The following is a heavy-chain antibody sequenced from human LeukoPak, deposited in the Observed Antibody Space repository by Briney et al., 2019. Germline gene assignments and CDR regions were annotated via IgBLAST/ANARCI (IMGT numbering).Heavy chain of an antibody. Sequence: ASVKVSCKASGYSFTGYYMHWAREAPGQGLEWMGWINPNSGGTNYAQKFQGRVTMTRDTSISTAYMELSRLRSDDTAVYYCARDLSPVEAWGYYWGQGTLVTVSS. CDR3: ARDLSPVEAWGYY. V-gene: IGHV1-2*02. J-gene: IGHJ4*02. CDR2: INPNSGGT. D-gene: IGHD2/OR15-2a*01. CDR1: GYSFTGYY.